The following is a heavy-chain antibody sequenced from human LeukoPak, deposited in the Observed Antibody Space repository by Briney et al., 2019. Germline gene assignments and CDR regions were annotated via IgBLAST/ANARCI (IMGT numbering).Heavy chain of an antibody. J-gene: IGHJ6*02. D-gene: IGHD2-2*02. Sequence: GASVKVSCKAYGYTFTGYYMHWVRQAPGQGLEWMGWINPNSGGTNYAQKFQGRVTMTRDTSISTAYMELSRLRSDDTAVYYCAKDIVVVPAAIGYYYYYGMDVWGQGTTVTVSS. CDR2: INPNSGGT. CDR3: AKDIVVVPAAIGYYYYYGMDV. V-gene: IGHV1-2*02. CDR1: GYTFTGYY.